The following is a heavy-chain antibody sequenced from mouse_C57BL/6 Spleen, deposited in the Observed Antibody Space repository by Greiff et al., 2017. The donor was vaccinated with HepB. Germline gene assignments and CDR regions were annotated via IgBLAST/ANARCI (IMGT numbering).Heavy chain of an antibody. CDR3: ARTWYSNYGAWFAY. CDR1: GYTFTDYN. CDR2: INPNNGGT. J-gene: IGHJ3*01. Sequence: EVQLQQSGPELVKPGASVKIPCKASGYTFTDYNMDWVKQSHGKSLEWIGDINPNNGGTIYNQKFKGKATLTVDKSSSTAYMELRSLTSEDTAVYYCARTWYSNYGAWFAYWGQGTLVTVSA. D-gene: IGHD2-5*01. V-gene: IGHV1-18*01.